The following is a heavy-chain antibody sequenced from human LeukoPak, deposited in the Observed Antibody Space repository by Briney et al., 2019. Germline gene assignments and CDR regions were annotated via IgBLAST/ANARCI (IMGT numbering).Heavy chain of an antibody. Sequence: GGSLRLSCAASGFTFSSYGMHWVRQAPGKGLEWVAVLSYDGGNIYYVDSVKGRFTISRDNSKNTLYLQMNSLRAEDTAVYYCARRERLGYSYGRGTLDIWGQGTMVTVSS. CDR2: LSYDGGNI. CDR1: GFTFSSYG. CDR3: ARRERLGYSYGRGTLDI. D-gene: IGHD5-18*01. J-gene: IGHJ3*02. V-gene: IGHV3-30*03.